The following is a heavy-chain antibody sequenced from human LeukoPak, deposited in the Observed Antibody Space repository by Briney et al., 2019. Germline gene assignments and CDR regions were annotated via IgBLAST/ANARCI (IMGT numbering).Heavy chain of an antibody. CDR2: IYHSGST. CDR3: ASLGAYGMDV. J-gene: IGHJ6*02. D-gene: IGHD1-26*01. CDR1: GYSISSGYY. V-gene: IGHV4-38-2*02. Sequence: SETLSLTCTVSGYSISSGYYWGWIRQPPGKGLEWIGSIYHSGSTYYNPSLKSRVTISVDTSKNQFSLKLSSVTAADTAVYYCASLGAYGMDVWGQGTTVTVSS.